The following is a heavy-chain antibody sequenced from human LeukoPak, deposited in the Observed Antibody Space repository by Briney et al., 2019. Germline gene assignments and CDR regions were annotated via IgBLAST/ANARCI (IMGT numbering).Heavy chain of an antibody. D-gene: IGHD1-1*01. V-gene: IGHV4-34*01. Sequence: SETLSLTCAVYGGSFSGYYWSWIRQPPGKGLEWIGEINHSGSTNYNPSLKSRVTISVDTSKNQFSLKLSSVTAADTAVYYCARGNEVGAFDIWGQGTMVIVSS. CDR3: ARGNEVGAFDI. CDR2: INHSGST. J-gene: IGHJ3*02. CDR1: GGSFSGYY.